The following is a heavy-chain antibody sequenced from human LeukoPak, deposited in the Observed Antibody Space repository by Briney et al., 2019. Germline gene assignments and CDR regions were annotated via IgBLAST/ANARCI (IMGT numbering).Heavy chain of an antibody. Sequence: SEILSLTCTVSGGSISSGDYYWSWIRQPPGKGLEWIGYIYYSGSTNYNPSLKSRVTISVDTSKNQFSLKLSSVTAADTAVYYCARHRGYSSGSYYFDYWGQGTLVTVSS. V-gene: IGHV4-61*08. CDR3: ARHRGYSSGSYYFDY. J-gene: IGHJ4*02. CDR2: IYYSGST. D-gene: IGHD6-19*01. CDR1: GGSISSGDYY.